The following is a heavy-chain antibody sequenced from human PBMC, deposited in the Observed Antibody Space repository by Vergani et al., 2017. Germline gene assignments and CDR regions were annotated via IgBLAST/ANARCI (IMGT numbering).Heavy chain of an antibody. CDR3: ARDGWELLDYFYYMDV. D-gene: IGHD1-26*01. CDR2: VSTGTKSQ. J-gene: IGHJ6*03. CDR1: GFDFSSYI. V-gene: IGHV3-48*01. Sequence: EVQLVESGGGLVQPGRSLRLSCVVSGFDFSSYIMNWVRQAPGKGLEWVSFVSTGTKSQSYAESVKGRFTISRDSAKNSLYLQMDSLRAEDTAVYYCARDGWELLDYFYYMDVWGKGTTVTVSS.